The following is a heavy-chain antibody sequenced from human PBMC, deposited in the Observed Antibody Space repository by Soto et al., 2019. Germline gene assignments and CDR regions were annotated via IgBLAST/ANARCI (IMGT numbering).Heavy chain of an antibody. V-gene: IGHV3-9*01. CDR3: ASPGGDGDYDDY. J-gene: IGHJ4*02. D-gene: IGHD4-17*01. CDR1: GFTFDDYA. CDR2: ISWNSGSI. Sequence: EVQLVESGGGLVQPGRSLRLSCAASGFTFDDYAMHWVRQAPGKGLEWVSGISWNSGSIGYADSVKGRFTISRDNAKNSLYLQMNSLRAEDTALYYCASPGGDGDYDDYWGQGTLVTVSS.